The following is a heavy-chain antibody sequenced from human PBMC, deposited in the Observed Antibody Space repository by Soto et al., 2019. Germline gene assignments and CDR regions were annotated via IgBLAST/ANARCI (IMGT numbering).Heavy chain of an antibody. CDR2: INTYNGNT. V-gene: IGHV1-18*01. CDR1: GYTFTRYG. J-gene: IGHJ6*02. Sequence: QVQLVQSGAEVKNPGASVKVSCKASGYTFTRYGIGWARQAPGQGLEWMGRINTYNGNTNYAQNVQGRVTLTTDTSTSTAYMELRSLRSNDTAIYYCAMVDVYVTPSPQDVWGQGTTVSVSS. CDR3: AMVDVYVTPSPQDV. D-gene: IGHD3-16*01.